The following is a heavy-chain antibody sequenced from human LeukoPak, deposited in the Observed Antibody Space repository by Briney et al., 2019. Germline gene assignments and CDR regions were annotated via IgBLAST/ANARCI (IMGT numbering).Heavy chain of an antibody. CDR2: ISGSGGST. V-gene: IGHV3-23*01. CDR3: ARVGGVMITFGGVIVPKYFDY. J-gene: IGHJ4*02. CDR1: GFTFSSYA. Sequence: PGESLRLSCAASGFTFSSYAMSWVRQAPGKGLEWVSAISGSGGSTYYADSVKGRFTISADKSISTAYLQWSSLKASDTAMYYCARVGGVMITFGGVIVPKYFDYWGQGTLVTVSS. D-gene: IGHD3-16*02.